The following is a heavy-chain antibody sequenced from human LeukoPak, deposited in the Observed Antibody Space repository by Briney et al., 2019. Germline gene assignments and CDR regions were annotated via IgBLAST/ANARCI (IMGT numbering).Heavy chain of an antibody. D-gene: IGHD3-22*01. CDR2: VCYSGST. CDR3: FRGHDYYDREYYFDY. CDR1: GFSFTSFY. J-gene: IGHJ4*02. Sequence: SETLSLTCAVSGFSFTSFYWSWVRQPPGKRLEWIGYVCYSGSTNYNPSLNSRLSISVDTSNNKYSLTLSDVSASDTAVTYDFRGHDYYDREYYFDYWGQGTLVTVSS. V-gene: IGHV4-59*01.